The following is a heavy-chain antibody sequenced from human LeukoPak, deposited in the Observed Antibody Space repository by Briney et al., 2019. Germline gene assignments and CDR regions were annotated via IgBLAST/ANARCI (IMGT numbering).Heavy chain of an antibody. V-gene: IGHV4-59*01. CDR1: GGSIRSYY. CDR3: ARHSGSYYDPWSDAFDI. D-gene: IGHD1-26*01. J-gene: IGHJ3*02. Sequence: PSETLSLTCTVSGGSIRSYYWGWIRQPPGKGLEWIGYIYYSGSTNYNPSLKSRVTISVDTSKNQFSLKLSSVTAADTAVYYCARHSGSYYDPWSDAFDIWGQGTMVTVSS. CDR2: IYYSGST.